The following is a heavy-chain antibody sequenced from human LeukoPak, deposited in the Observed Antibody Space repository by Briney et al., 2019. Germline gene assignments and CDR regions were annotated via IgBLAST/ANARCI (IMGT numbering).Heavy chain of an antibody. CDR1: GFTFSSYG. V-gene: IGHV3-30*18. Sequence: PGGSLRLSCAASGFTFSSYGMHWVRQAPGKGLEWVAVISYDGSNKYYADSVKGRFTISRDNSKNTLYLQMNSLRAEDTAVYYCAKVLAPYSSGWGDSGGMDVWGQGTTVTVSS. J-gene: IGHJ6*02. D-gene: IGHD6-19*01. CDR2: ISYDGSNK. CDR3: AKVLAPYSSGWGDSGGMDV.